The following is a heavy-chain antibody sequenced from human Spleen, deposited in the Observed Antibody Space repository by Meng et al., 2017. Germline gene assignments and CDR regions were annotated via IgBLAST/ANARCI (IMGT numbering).Heavy chain of an antibody. J-gene: IGHJ5*02. V-gene: IGHV1-8*03. CDR3: ARGDTGGNWFDP. CDR2: MNPNSGNT. CDR1: GYTFTSYD. D-gene: IGHD3-10*01. Sequence: QVQLVQSGVGVKKPGASVKASCKASGYTFTSYDINWVRQATGQGLEWMGWMNPNSGNTGYAQKFQGRVTITRNTSISTAYMELNSLRFEDTAVYYCARGDTGGNWFDPWGQGTLVTVSS.